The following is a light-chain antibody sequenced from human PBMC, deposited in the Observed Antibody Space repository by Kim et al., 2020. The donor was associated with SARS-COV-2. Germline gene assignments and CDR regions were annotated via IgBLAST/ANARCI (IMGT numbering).Light chain of an antibody. CDR3: SSSTTSNTLI. CDR2: DVN. V-gene: IGLV2-14*03. Sequence: GQSITISCTGSNRDVGGYNYLSWHQQHPDKAPKLLIYDVNKRPSGVSDRFSGSKSGNTASLTISGLQAEDEADYYCSSSTTSNTLIFGGGTQLTVL. CDR1: NRDVGGYNY. J-gene: IGLJ2*01.